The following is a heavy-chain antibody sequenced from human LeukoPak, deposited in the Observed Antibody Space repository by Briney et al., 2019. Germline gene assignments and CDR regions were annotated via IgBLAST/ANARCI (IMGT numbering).Heavy chain of an antibody. CDR3: AKAASMVRGVNWFDP. D-gene: IGHD3-10*01. CDR2: ISGSGGST. V-gene: IGHV3-23*01. J-gene: IGHJ5*02. Sequence: GASLRLSCVASGLTFNNYAMSWVRQAPGKGLEWVSGISGSGGSTYYVDSVKGRFTISRDNSKNTLYLQMNSLRAEDTAVYYCAKAASMVRGVNWFDPWGQGTLVTVSS. CDR1: GLTFNNYA.